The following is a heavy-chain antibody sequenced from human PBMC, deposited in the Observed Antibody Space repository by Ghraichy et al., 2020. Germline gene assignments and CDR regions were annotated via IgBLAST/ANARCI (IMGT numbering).Heavy chain of an antibody. J-gene: IGHJ4*02. Sequence: GGSLRLSCTASGFTFGDYAMSWFRQAPGKGLEWVGFIRSKAYGGTTEYAASVKGRFTISTDDSKSIAYLQMNSLKTEDTAVYYCTRDYSSGWYLTFDYWGQGTLVTVSS. CDR1: GFTFGDYA. CDR2: IRSKAYGGTT. CDR3: TRDYSSGWYLTFDY. V-gene: IGHV3-49*03. D-gene: IGHD6-19*01.